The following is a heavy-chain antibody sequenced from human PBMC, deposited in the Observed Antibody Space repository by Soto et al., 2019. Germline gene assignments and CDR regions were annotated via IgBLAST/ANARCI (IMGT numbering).Heavy chain of an antibody. CDR3: ARDGFDY. CDR2: ISAYSGNT. J-gene: IGHJ4*02. CDR1: GYSFSTYG. Sequence: QVHFVQSGVEVKKPGASVKVSCTASGYSFSTYGITWVRQAPGQGLEWMGWISAYSGNTNYAQKFQARVTMTTDTSPSTAYMELRSLRSDDTAVYYCARDGFDYLGQGTLVTVSS. V-gene: IGHV1-18*01.